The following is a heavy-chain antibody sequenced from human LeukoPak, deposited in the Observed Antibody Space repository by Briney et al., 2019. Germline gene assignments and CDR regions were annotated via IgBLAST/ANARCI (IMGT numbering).Heavy chain of an antibody. J-gene: IGHJ3*01. Sequence: PGVSLRLSCAASGFTFSVAAMTWVPQAPGRGLEWVSLICDSGESTHYTDSVKGRFTISRDNSKNTLSRQMNSLRVEDTAMYFCAKVIQLSTWGLGTMV. D-gene: IGHD5-24*01. CDR2: ICDSGEST. CDR3: AKVIQLST. CDR1: GFTFSVAA. V-gene: IGHV3-23*01.